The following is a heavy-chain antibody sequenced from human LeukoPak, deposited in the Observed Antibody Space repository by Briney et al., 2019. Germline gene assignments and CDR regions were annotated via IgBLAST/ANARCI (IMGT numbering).Heavy chain of an antibody. V-gene: IGHV1-8*01. CDR1: GYTFTSYD. Sequence: ASVKVSCKASGYTFTSYDINWVRQATGQGLEWMGWMNPNSGNTGYAQKFQGRVTMTRNTSISTAYMELSSLRSEGTAVYYCARGFPSPRRYCSSTSCYGGLNWFDPWGQGTLVTVSS. D-gene: IGHD2-2*01. CDR2: MNPNSGNT. J-gene: IGHJ5*02. CDR3: ARGFPSPRRYCSSTSCYGGLNWFDP.